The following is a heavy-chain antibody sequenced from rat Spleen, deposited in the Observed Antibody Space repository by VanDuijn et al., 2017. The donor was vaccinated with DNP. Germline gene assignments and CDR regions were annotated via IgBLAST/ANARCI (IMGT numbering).Heavy chain of an antibody. CDR1: GFTFNDYW. CDR2: ITSSGGGA. CDR3: ARHGRRVFDY. J-gene: IGHJ2*01. D-gene: IGHD1-11*01. V-gene: IGHV5-31*01. Sequence: EVQLVESGGDLVQPGRSLKLSCVASGFTFNDYWMTWIRQVPGKGLEWIASITSSGGGAFYRDSVKGRFTISRDNAKNTLYLQMNSLRSEDMATYFCARHGRRVFDYWGQGVMVTVSS.